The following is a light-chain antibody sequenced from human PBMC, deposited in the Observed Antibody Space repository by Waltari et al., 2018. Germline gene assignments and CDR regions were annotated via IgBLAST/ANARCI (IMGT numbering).Light chain of an antibody. CDR3: QQYDNLPYT. CDR2: WAS. V-gene: IGKV4-1*01. Sequence: DIVMTQSPDSLAVSLGERATINFKSSQSVLYSSNNKNYLAWYQQKAGQPPKLLIYWASTRESGVPDRFSGSGSGTDFTFTISSLQPEDIATYYCQQYDNLPYTFGQGTKLEIK. CDR1: QSVLYSSNNKNY. J-gene: IGKJ2*01.